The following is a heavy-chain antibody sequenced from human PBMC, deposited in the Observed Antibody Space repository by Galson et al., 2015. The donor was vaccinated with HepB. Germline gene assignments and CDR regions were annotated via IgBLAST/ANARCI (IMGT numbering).Heavy chain of an antibody. Sequence: SLRLSCAASGFTFSNYAMSWVRQAPGQGLAWVSATSGSGARTYYADSVKGRFTISRDNSKNTLYLQLNSLRAEDTAVYYCAKGDCSSTSCYTYGHDYWGQGTLVTVSS. CDR3: AKGDCSSTSCYTYGHDY. CDR2: TSGSGART. J-gene: IGHJ4*02. CDR1: GFTFSNYA. D-gene: IGHD2-2*02. V-gene: IGHV3-23*01.